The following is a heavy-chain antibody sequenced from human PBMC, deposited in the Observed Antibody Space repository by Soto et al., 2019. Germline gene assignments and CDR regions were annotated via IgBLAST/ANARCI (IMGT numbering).Heavy chain of an antibody. D-gene: IGHD2-15*01. Sequence: ASVKVSCKASGYTFTSYYMHWVRQAPGQGLEWMGIINPSGGSTSYAQKFQGRVTMTRDTSTSTVYMELSSLRSEDTAVYYCGSDLLIFSVVAATSRRLAYYYYMDVWGKGTTVTVSS. J-gene: IGHJ6*03. CDR2: INPSGGST. CDR1: GYTFTSYY. CDR3: GSDLLIFSVVAATSRRLAYYYYMDV. V-gene: IGHV1-46*03.